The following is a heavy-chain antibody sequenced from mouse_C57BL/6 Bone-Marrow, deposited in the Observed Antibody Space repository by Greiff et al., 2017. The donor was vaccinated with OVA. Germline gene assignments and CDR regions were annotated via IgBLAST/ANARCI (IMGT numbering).Heavy chain of an antibody. J-gene: IGHJ3*01. CDR3: VRDRGPYYSNYVRFAY. CDR2: IRSKSSNYAT. Sequence: EVQLVESGGGLVQPKGSLKLSCAASGFTFNTYAMHWVRQAPGKGLEWVARIRSKSSNYATYYADSVKDRFTISRDDSQSMLYLQMNNLKTEDTAMYYCVRDRGPYYSNYVRFAYWGQGTLVTVSA. V-gene: IGHV10-3*01. CDR1: GFTFNTYA. D-gene: IGHD2-5*01.